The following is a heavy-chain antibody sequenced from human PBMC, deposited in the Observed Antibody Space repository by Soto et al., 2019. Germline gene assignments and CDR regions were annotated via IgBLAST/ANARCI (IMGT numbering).Heavy chain of an antibody. J-gene: IGHJ4*02. V-gene: IGHV4-59*02. CDR3: ACAETSGIHYLDE. CDR1: GDSVNSYY. CDR2: GYYSGST. D-gene: IGHD6-13*01. Sequence: SETLSLTCTVTGDSVNSYYWRCMRQPPRKGLECVVYGYYSGSTNYNPSLKSRVTISVDTSKNQISLRLKSVTAADTAVYYCACAETSGIHYLDEWGQGSLVTVAS.